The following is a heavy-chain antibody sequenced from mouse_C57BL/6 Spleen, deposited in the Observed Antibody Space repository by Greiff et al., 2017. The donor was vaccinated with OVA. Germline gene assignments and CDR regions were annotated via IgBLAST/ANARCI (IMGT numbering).Heavy chain of an antibody. Sequence: VQVVESGPGLVAPSQSLSITCTVSGFSFTSYGVDWVRQPPGKGLEWLGVIWGGGSTNYNSALMSRLSISKDNSKSQVFLKMNSLQTDDTAMYYCAKRDMITKYAMDYWGQGTSVTVSS. J-gene: IGHJ4*01. CDR1: GFSFTSYG. V-gene: IGHV2-9*01. CDR3: AKRDMITKYAMDY. CDR2: IWGGGST. D-gene: IGHD2-4*01.